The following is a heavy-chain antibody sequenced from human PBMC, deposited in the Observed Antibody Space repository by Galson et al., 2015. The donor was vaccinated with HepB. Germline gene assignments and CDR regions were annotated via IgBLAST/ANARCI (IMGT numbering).Heavy chain of an antibody. D-gene: IGHD2-15*01. CDR3: ARGGRVVVVGATQNNCFYP. CDR1: GYTFSSYS. Sequence: SVKVSCKASGYTFSSYSIAWVRQAPGQGLEWVGWISPYNGDTTYARKLQGRVTMTTDTSTNTAYMELRSLRSEDTAVYYCARGGRVVVVGATQNNCFYPGGQGTPVTVSS. V-gene: IGHV1-18*01. J-gene: IGHJ5*02. CDR2: ISPYNGDT.